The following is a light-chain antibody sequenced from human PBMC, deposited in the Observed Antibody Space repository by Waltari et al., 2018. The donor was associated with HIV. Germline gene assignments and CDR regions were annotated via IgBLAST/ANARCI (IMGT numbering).Light chain of an antibody. CDR1: RSTIGAGYD. V-gene: IGLV1-40*01. Sequence: QSVLTQPPSVPGAPGQRVTISCTGPRSTIGAGYDVHWYQQFPGSVPILLIYDNTNRPSGVPDRFSGSKSGTSASLAISGLQAEDEADYYCQSYDSSLKVIFGGGTKVTVL. CDR3: QSYDSSLKVI. CDR2: DNT. J-gene: IGLJ2*01.